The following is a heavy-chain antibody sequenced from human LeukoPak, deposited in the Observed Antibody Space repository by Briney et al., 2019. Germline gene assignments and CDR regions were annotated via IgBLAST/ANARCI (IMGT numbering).Heavy chain of an antibody. J-gene: IGHJ4*02. CDR2: INHSGST. CDR1: GYSISSGYY. CDR3: ARRSSPGDYYGSGSYYHFDY. V-gene: IGHV4-38-2*02. Sequence: SETLSLTCTVSGYSISSGYYWSWIRQPPGKGLEWIGEINHSGSTNYNPSLKSRVTISVDTSKNQFSLKLSSVTAADTAVYYCARRSSPGDYYGSGSYYHFDYWGQGTLVTVSS. D-gene: IGHD3-10*01.